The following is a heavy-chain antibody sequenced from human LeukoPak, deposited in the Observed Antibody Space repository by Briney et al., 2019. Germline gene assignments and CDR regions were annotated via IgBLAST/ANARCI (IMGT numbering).Heavy chain of an antibody. D-gene: IGHD6-13*01. Sequence: AGGSLRLSCAASGFIFDDYGMSWVHQAPGKGLEWVCGINWNGGSTGYADSVKGRFTISRDNAKNSLYLQMNSLRAGDTAVYYCARDASWGSSWYYFDYWGQGTLVTVSS. J-gene: IGHJ4*02. V-gene: IGHV3-20*04. CDR3: ARDASWGSSWYYFDY. CDR2: INWNGGST. CDR1: GFIFDDYG.